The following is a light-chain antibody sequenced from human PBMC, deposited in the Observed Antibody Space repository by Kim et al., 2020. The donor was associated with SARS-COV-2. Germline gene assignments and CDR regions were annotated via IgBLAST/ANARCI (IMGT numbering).Light chain of an antibody. CDR1: QSVTSN. V-gene: IGKV3-15*01. CDR3: QQYSKWPL. J-gene: IGKJ3*01. CDR2: AAS. Sequence: SVSPEETATLSGRASQSVTSNLVWYQQKPGQAPRLLIYAASTRATGIPARFSGAGSGTEFTLTISSLQPEDFAIYYCQQYSKWPLFGPGTKVDIK.